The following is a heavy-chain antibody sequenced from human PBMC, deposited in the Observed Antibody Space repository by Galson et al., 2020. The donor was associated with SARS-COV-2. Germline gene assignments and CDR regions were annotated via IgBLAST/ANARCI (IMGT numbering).Heavy chain of an antibody. CDR2: ISYDGSNK. Sequence: QASETLSLTCAASGFTFSSYAMHWVRQAPGKGLEWVAVISYDGSNKYYADSVKGRFTISRDNSKNTLYLQMNSLRAEDTAVYYCARAHSGSYFSYFDYWGQGTLVTVSS. J-gene: IGHJ4*02. CDR3: ARAHSGSYFSYFDY. D-gene: IGHD1-26*01. V-gene: IGHV3-30*04. CDR1: GFTFSSYA.